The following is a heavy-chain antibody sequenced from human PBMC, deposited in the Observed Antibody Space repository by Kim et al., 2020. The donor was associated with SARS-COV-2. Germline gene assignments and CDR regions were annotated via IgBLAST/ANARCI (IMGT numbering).Heavy chain of an antibody. CDR1: GFTFSSYG. V-gene: IGHV3-30*18. D-gene: IGHD2-21*02. Sequence: GGSLRLSCAASGFTFSSYGMHWVRQAPGKGLEWVAVISYDGSDKYYADSVKGRFTISRDNSKNTLYLQMNSLRAEDTAVYSCAKADCGGDCPGAYWGQGTLVTVSS. CDR3: AKADCGGDCPGAY. J-gene: IGHJ4*02. CDR2: ISYDGSDK.